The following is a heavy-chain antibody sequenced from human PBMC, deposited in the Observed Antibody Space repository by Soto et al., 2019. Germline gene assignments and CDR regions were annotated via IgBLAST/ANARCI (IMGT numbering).Heavy chain of an antibody. D-gene: IGHD3-9*01. Sequence: EVQLVESGGGLVKPGGSLRLSCAASGFTFSSYSMNWVRQAPGKGLEWVSSISSSSSYIYYADSVKGRFTISRDNAKNSLDLQTNSLRAEDTAVYYCARLEQPASPLRYFDWLHPRSDSRAGGDYWGQGTLVTVSS. CDR3: ARLEQPASPLRYFDWLHPRSDSRAGGDY. CDR2: ISSSSSYI. CDR1: GFTFSSYS. V-gene: IGHV3-21*01. J-gene: IGHJ4*02.